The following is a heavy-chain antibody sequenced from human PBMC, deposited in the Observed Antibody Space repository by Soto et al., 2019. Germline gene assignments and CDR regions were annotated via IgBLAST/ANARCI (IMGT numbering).Heavy chain of an antibody. D-gene: IGHD4-17*01. CDR3: ARTTGEYFQH. CDR1: GGSISSSNYY. V-gene: IGHV4-39*01. J-gene: IGHJ1*01. CDR2: IYYSGST. Sequence: QLQLQESGPGLVKPSETLSLTCTVSGGSISSSNYYWGWIRQPPGKGLEWIGSIYYSGSTYYNPSLKSRVTIPVDTSKNQFSLKLSSVTAADTAVYYCARTTGEYFQHWGQGTLVTVSS.